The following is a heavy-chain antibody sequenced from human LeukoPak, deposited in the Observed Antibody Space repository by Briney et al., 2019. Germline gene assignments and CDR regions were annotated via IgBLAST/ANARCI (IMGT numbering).Heavy chain of an antibody. CDR1: GFTFSSYA. CDR2: LSYDGSTK. V-gene: IGHV3-30-3*01. J-gene: IGHJ3*02. D-gene: IGHD6-19*01. Sequence: GGSLRLSCAASGFTFSSYAMHWVRQAPDKGLEWVAVLSYDGSTKNYADSVKGRFTISRDNSKSTLYLQMNSLRAEDTAVYYCTRRDSSGWYGAFDIWGQGTMVTVSS. CDR3: TRRDSSGWYGAFDI.